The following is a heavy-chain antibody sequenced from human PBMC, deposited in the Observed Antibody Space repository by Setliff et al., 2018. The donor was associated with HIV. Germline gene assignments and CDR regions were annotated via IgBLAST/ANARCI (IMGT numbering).Heavy chain of an antibody. V-gene: IGHV4-61*02. J-gene: IGHJ4*02. CDR2: IYTSGST. CDR3: ARLIHTGLLYFDF. D-gene: IGHD2-8*02. Sequence: SETLSLTCTVSGGSISSGNYYWSWIRQPAGKGLEWIGRIYTSGSTNYNPSLKSRVAISLDTSRDQFSLNLKSVTAADTAVYFCARLIHTGLLYFDFWGLGSLVTVSS. CDR1: GGSISSGNYY.